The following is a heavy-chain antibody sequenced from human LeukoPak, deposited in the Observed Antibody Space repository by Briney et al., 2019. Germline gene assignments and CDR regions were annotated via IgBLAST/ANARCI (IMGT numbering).Heavy chain of an antibody. J-gene: IGHJ4*02. CDR2: IIPVFGTS. CDR1: GGTFSSYA. D-gene: IGHD1-26*01. CDR3: ARDRPSGSEN. V-gene: IGHV1-69*06. Sequence: SVKVSCKASGGTFSSYAISWVQQAPGQGLEWMGGIIPVFGTSNYAQKFQGRVTITADKSTSTAYMELSSLRSEDTAVYYCARDRPSGSENWGQGTLVTVSS.